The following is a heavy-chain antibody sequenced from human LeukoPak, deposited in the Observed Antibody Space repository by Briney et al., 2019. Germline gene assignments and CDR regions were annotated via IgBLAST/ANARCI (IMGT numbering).Heavy chain of an antibody. Sequence: EWIGRINPNSGGINYAQKFQGRVTMTRDTSISTAYMGLSSLRSEDTAVYYCARDDSYGFDYWGQGTLVTVSS. CDR3: ARDDSYGFDY. D-gene: IGHD5-18*01. CDR2: INPNSGGI. V-gene: IGHV1-2*06. J-gene: IGHJ4*02.